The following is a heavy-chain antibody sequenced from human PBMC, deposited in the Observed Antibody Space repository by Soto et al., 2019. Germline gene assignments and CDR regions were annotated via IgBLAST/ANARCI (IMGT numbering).Heavy chain of an antibody. J-gene: IGHJ4*02. D-gene: IGHD1-1*01. V-gene: IGHV1-18*01. CDR2: ISAHNGNT. CDR3: ARGRYGDY. Sequence: QVHLVQSGAEVKKPGASVKVSCKGSGYAFTTYGITWVRQAPGQGLEWMGWISAHNGNTNYAQKLQCRVTVTRATSTSTAYMELMSLRSDDRAVYYCARGRYGDYWGQGALVTVSS. CDR1: GYAFTTYG.